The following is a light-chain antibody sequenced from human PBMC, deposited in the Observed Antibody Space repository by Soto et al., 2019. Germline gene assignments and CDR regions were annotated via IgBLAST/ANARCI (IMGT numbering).Light chain of an antibody. CDR3: QQCGNWPLT. CDR2: DAS. Sequence: EVMLTQSPATLSLSLGERATLSCRASQGISNYLAWYQHKPGQAPRLLIYDASNRATGIPARFSGSGSGTDFTLTISSLEPEDFAVYYCQQCGNWPLTFGGGTKVEIK. J-gene: IGKJ4*01. CDR1: QGISNY. V-gene: IGKV3-11*01.